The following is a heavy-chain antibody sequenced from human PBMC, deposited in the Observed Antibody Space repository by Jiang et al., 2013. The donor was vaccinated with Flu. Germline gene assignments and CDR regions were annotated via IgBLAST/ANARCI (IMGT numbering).Heavy chain of an antibody. J-gene: IGHJ4*02. CDR3: TKDWDDYADPGLPHY. CDR2: ISGSGGST. CDR1: GFTFRNYA. V-gene: IGHV3-23*01. Sequence: GGPLRLSCATSGFTFRNYAMNWVRQAPGKGLEWVSSISGSGGSTYYLDSVKGRLTISRDNSKNTLYLQMNSLRAEDTAVYYCTKDWDDYADPGLPHYWGQGTLVIVSS. D-gene: IGHD4-17*01.